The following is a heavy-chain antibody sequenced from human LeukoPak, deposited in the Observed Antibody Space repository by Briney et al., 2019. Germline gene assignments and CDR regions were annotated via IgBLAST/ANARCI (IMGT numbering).Heavy chain of an antibody. D-gene: IGHD3-9*01. CDR1: GFTFSSYA. CDR2: ISYDGSNK. Sequence: PGGSLRLSCAASGFTFSSYAMHWVRQAPGKGLEWVAVISYDGSNKYYADSVKGRFTISRDNSKNTPYLQMNSLRAEDTAVYYCAKSSKYYDILTGYYREYYFDYWGQGTLVTVSS. J-gene: IGHJ4*02. CDR3: AKSSKYYDILTGYYREYYFDY. V-gene: IGHV3-30*04.